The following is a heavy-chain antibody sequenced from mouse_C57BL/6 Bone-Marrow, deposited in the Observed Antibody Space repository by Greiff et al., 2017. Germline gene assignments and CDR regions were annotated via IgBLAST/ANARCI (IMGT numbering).Heavy chain of an antibody. CDR2: MHPNGGSP. CDR3: ARSDDYDDYTMYY. CDR1: GYTFTNYW. D-gene: IGHD2-4*01. V-gene: IGHV1-64*01. J-gene: IGHJ4*01. Sequence: VQLQQSGAELVKPGASVKLSCKASGYTFTNYWMHWVKQRPGQGLEWIGLMHPNGGSPDYNEKFKSEATLSVDKSSRTAYIERSSLTSEDSAVYYSARSDDYDDYTMYYRGQGTSVTVSS.